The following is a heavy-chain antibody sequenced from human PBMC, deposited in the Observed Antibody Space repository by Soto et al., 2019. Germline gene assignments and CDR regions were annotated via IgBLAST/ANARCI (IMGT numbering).Heavy chain of an antibody. V-gene: IGHV1-18*01. Sequence: ASVKVSCKASGYTFTSYGISWVRQAPGQGLEWMGWISAYNGNTNYAQKLQGRVTMTTDTSTSTAYMELRSLRSDDTAVYYCARDYYGSGRQLIGYWGQGTLVTVSS. J-gene: IGHJ4*02. CDR3: ARDYYGSGRQLIGY. D-gene: IGHD3-10*01. CDR2: ISAYNGNT. CDR1: GYTFTSYG.